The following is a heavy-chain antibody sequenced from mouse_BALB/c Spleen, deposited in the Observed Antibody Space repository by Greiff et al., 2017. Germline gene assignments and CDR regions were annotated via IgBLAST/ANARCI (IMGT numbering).Heavy chain of an antibody. D-gene: IGHD1-1*01. CDR2: IDPENGDT. J-gene: IGHJ4*01. Sequence: EVQLQESGAELVRSGASVKLSCTASGFNIKDYYMHWVKQRPEQGLEWIGWIDPENGDTEYAPKFQGKATMTADTSSNTAYLQLSSLTSEDTAVYYCNAWTTVVEDYAMDYWGQGTSVTVSS. CDR3: NAWTTVVEDYAMDY. CDR1: GFNIKDYY. V-gene: IGHV14-4*02.